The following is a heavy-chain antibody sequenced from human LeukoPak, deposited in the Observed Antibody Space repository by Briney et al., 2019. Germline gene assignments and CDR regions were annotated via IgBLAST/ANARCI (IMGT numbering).Heavy chain of an antibody. J-gene: IGHJ4*02. CDR3: AKDQSWIQLSN. CDR2: IWYDGSNK. D-gene: IGHD5-18*01. Sequence: GRSLRLSCAASGFTFSSYGMHWVRQAPGKGLEWVAVIWYDGSNKYYADSVKGRFTISRDNSKNTLYLQMNSLRAEDTAVYYCAKDQSWIQLSNWGQGTLVTVSS. V-gene: IGHV3-33*06. CDR1: GFTFSSYG.